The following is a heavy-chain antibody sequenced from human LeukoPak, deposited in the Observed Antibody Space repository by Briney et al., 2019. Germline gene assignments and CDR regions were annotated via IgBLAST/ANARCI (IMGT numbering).Heavy chain of an antibody. Sequence: GGSLRLSCAASGFTFSRCAMSWVRQAPGKGLEWVSGISGSGDSTYYGDSVKGRFTISRDNSKNTLYLKMNSLRAEDTAVYYCARSGSGYDYDAFDIWGQGTMVTVSS. CDR1: GFTFSRCA. V-gene: IGHV3-23*01. J-gene: IGHJ3*02. CDR3: ARSGSGYDYDAFDI. CDR2: ISGSGDST. D-gene: IGHD3-22*01.